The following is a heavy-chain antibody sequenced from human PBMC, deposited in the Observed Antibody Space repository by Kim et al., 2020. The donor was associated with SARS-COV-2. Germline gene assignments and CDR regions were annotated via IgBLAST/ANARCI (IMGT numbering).Heavy chain of an antibody. J-gene: IGHJ4*02. D-gene: IGHD3-10*01. CDR3: AKGIRSTMVRGVRAGTHDY. Sequence: GGSLRLSCAASGFTFSSYAMSWVRQAPGKGLEWVSAISGSGGSTYYADSVKGRFTISRDNSKNTLYLQMNSLRAEDTAVYYCAKGIRSTMVRGVRAGTHDYXGQGTLVTVSS. V-gene: IGHV3-23*01. CDR1: GFTFSSYA. CDR2: ISGSGGST.